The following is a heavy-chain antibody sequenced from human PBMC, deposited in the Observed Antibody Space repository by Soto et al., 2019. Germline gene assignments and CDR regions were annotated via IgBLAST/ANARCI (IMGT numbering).Heavy chain of an antibody. CDR2: IWYDGSNK. Sequence: QMQLVESGGGVVQPGRSLRLSCAASGFTFSHYGMHWVRQAPGKGLEWVAIIWYDGSNKYYADSVKGRFTISRDNSKNTVYLQMNSLRAEDTAMYFCAAGEPLNYRGQGTLVTVSS. J-gene: IGHJ4*02. CDR1: GFTFSHYG. CDR3: AAGEPLNY. D-gene: IGHD3-10*01. V-gene: IGHV3-33*01.